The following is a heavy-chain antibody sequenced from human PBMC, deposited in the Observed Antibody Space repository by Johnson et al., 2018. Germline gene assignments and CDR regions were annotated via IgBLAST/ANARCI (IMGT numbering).Heavy chain of an antibody. V-gene: IGHV1-69*01. D-gene: IGHD3-22*01. CDR2: IIPIFGTA. CDR1: GGTFSSYA. CDR3: ACYKFYDSSGSRYFQH. Sequence: QVQLVESGAEVQKPGSSVKVSCKASGGTFSSYAISWVRQAPGQGLEWMGGIIPIFGTANYAQKVQGRVTITADESNSTAHMELSSLRSEDRAVYYCACYKFYDSSGSRYFQHWGQGTLVTVSS. J-gene: IGHJ1*01.